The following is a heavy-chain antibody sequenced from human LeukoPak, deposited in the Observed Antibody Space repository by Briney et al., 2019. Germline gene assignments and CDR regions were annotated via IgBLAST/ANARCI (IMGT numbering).Heavy chain of an antibody. Sequence: ASVKVSCKASGYTFTSYGISWVRQAPGQGLEWMGWISAYNGNTNYAQKLQGRVTMTTDTSTSTAYMELRSLRSDDTAVYYCARAQYCSSTSCYKEPGLRYFDYWGQGTLVTVSS. CDR2: ISAYNGNT. D-gene: IGHD2-2*02. J-gene: IGHJ4*02. CDR3: ARAQYCSSTSCYKEPGLRYFDY. CDR1: GYTFTSYG. V-gene: IGHV1-18*01.